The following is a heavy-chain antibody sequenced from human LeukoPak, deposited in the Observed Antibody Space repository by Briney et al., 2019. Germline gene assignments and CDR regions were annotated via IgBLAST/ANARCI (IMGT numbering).Heavy chain of an antibody. CDR2: TSGSGDIR. CDR3: ANYRSGGGGYYSGLEH. Sequence: GGPLTLSCAASGFTFKNYAMTWVRQAPGRGLEWVSRTSGSGDIRLYADSVKGRFTISRTNSENRLYLQMNSLRADDSGVYYCANYRSGGGGYYSGLEHWGQGTQVTVSS. CDR1: GFTFKNYA. D-gene: IGHD2-15*01. V-gene: IGHV3-23*01. J-gene: IGHJ1*01.